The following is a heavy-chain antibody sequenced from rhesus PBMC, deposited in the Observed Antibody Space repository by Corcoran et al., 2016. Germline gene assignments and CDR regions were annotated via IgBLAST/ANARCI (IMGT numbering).Heavy chain of an antibody. CDR2: LDPEDGEV. CDR1: GYIFSAYY. V-gene: IGHV1-111*01. D-gene: IGHD6-31*01. J-gene: IGHJ4*01. CDR3: ATAHSGWYFGY. Sequence: EVQLVQSGAEVTKPGASVKISCKASGYIFSAYYLHWVRQAPGKGLEWMGRLDPEDGEVDHAQKFQDRVTITRDTSTETAYMELSSLRSEDTAVYYCATAHSGWYFGYWGQGVLVTVSS.